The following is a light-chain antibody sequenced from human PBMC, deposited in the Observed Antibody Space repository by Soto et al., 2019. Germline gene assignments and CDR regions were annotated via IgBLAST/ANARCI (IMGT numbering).Light chain of an antibody. CDR3: QQYGSSPYT. V-gene: IGKV3-20*01. CDR2: GAS. Sequence: EIVLTQSPGTLSLSPGERATLSCRASQSVSSSYLAWYQQKPGQAPRLLFYGASSRATVIPDRFSGSGPGTDFTLTISRVEPEDFAGYYCQQYGSSPYTFGQGTKLEIK. J-gene: IGKJ2*01. CDR1: QSVSSSY.